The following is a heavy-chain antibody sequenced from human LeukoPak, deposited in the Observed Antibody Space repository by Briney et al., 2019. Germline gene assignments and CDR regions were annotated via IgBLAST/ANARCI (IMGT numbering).Heavy chain of an antibody. V-gene: IGHV3-30*03. D-gene: IGHD3-9*01. J-gene: IGHJ4*02. CDR1: GFTFSSYG. Sequence: GGSLRLSCTASGFTFSSYGMHWVRQAPGKGLEWVAVISYDGSNKYYADSVKGRFTISRDNSKSTLYVQMNSLRAEDTAVYYCARDDGGYFDWSAYYFDYWGQGTLVTVSS. CDR3: ARDDGGYFDWSAYYFDY. CDR2: ISYDGSNK.